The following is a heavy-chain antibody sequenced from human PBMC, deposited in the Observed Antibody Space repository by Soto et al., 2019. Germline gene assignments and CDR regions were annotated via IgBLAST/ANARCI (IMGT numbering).Heavy chain of an antibody. CDR3: VKDEGFCTGGNCYSVARGGFDL. V-gene: IGHV3-64D*06. CDR2: ISSNGIST. J-gene: IGHJ3*01. CDR1: DFALSIYA. D-gene: IGHD2-15*01. Sequence: LXVSSSASDFALSIYAIHWVRQTPGKRLAYVSSISSNGISTYYADSVKGRFTISRDNSQNTLYIQMNSLRPDDTALYYCVKDEGFCTGGNCYSVARGGFDLWGQGTMVTVSS.